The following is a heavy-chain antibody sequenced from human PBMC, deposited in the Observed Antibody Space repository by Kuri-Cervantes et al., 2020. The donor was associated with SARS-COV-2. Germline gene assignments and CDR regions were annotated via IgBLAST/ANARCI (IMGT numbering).Heavy chain of an antibody. J-gene: IGHJ4*02. CDR3: ARVGPSRYGSGSYCFDY. Sequence: GESLKISCAASGFTFSSYAMHWVRQAPGKGLEWVAVISYDGSNKYYADSVKGRFTISRDNAKNLLYLQMNSLRAEDTAVYYCARVGPSRYGSGSYCFDYWGQGTLVTVSS. D-gene: IGHD3-10*01. CDR2: ISYDGSNK. V-gene: IGHV3-30-3*01. CDR1: GFTFSSYA.